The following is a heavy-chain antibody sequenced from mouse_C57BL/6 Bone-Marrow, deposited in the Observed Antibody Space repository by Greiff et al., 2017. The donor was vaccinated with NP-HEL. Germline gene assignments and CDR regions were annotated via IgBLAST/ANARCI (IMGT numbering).Heavy chain of an antibody. CDR1: GFNIKDYY. V-gene: IGHV14-2*01. D-gene: IGHD2-4*01. J-gene: IGHJ2*01. CDR2: IDPEDGET. CDR3: APIYYDYDDGYYFDY. Sequence: EVKLMESGAELVKPGASVKLSCTASGFNIKDYYMHWVKQRTEQGLEWIGRIDPEDGETKYAPKFQGKATITADTSSNTAYLQLSSLTSEDTAVYYCAPIYYDYDDGYYFDYWGQGTTLTVSS.